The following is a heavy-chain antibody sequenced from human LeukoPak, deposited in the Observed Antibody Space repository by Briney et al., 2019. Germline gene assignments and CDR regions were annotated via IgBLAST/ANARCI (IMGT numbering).Heavy chain of an antibody. J-gene: IGHJ4*02. CDR2: INHSGST. V-gene: IGHV4-34*01. D-gene: IGHD6-13*01. CDR3: ARGSDTAAGLY. Sequence: SETLSLTCAVYGGSFSGYYWSSIRQPPGKGLEWIGEINHSGSTNYNPSLKSRVSISVDSSKNQFSLKLSSVTAADTAVYYCARGSDTAAGLYWGQGTLVTVSS. CDR1: GGSFSGYY.